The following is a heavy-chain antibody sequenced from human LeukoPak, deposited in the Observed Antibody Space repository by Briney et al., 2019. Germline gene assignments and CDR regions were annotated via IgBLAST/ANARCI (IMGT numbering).Heavy chain of an antibody. J-gene: IGHJ4*02. Sequence: GGSLRLSCAASGFTFSSYAMHWVRQAPGKGPEWVAVISYDGSNKYYADSVKGRFTISRDNSKNTLYLQMNSLRAEDTAVYYCARGRFALGYCSGGSCYSHFDYWGQGTLVTVSS. D-gene: IGHD2-15*01. CDR1: GFTFSSYA. CDR2: ISYDGSNK. V-gene: IGHV3-30*04. CDR3: ARGRFALGYCSGGSCYSHFDY.